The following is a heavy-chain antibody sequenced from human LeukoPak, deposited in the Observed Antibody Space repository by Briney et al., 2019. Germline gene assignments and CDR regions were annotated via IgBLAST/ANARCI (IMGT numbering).Heavy chain of an antibody. J-gene: IGHJ3*01. D-gene: IGHD5-24*01. CDR2: INWNGSGA. CDR1: GFTFDVYG. CDR3: ARDREMATRLHDAFDF. Sequence: GGSLRLSCAASGFTFDVYGMSWVRQAPGKGLEWVSGINWNGSGAGYADSVKGRFTISRDNAKNSLFLQMNSLRAEDTAVYYCARDREMATRLHDAFDFWGQGTMVTVSS. V-gene: IGHV3-20*04.